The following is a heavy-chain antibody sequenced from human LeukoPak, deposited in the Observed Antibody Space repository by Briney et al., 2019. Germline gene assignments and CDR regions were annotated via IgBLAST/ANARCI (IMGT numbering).Heavy chain of an antibody. CDR1: GGSISRYY. V-gene: IGHV4-59*12. Sequence: PSETLSLTCTVSGGSISRYYWSWIRQPPGKGLEWIGYIYYSGSTNYNPSLKSRVTLSVDTSKNQFSLKLSSVTAADTAVYYCARRRDSSSWYVRVWFDPWGQGTLVTVSS. D-gene: IGHD6-13*01. CDR2: IYYSGST. J-gene: IGHJ5*02. CDR3: ARRRDSSSWYVRVWFDP.